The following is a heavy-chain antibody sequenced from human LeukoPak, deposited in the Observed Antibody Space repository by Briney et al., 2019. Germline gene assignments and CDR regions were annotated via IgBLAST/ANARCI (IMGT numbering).Heavy chain of an antibody. CDR3: ARATPSSIAAPVPLYYYYMDV. Sequence: SETLSLTXAVYGGSFSGYYWSWIRQPPGKGLEWTGEINHSGSTNYNPSLKSRVTISVDTSKNQFSLKLSSVTAADTAVYYCARATPSSIAAPVPLYYYYMDVWGKGTTVTVSS. D-gene: IGHD6-6*01. V-gene: IGHV4-34*01. CDR2: INHSGST. CDR1: GGSFSGYY. J-gene: IGHJ6*03.